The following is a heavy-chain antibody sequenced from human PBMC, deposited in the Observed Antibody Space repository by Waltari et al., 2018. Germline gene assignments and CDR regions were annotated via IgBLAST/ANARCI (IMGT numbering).Heavy chain of an antibody. J-gene: IGHJ4*02. V-gene: IGHV1-2*02. CDR1: GYSISSGYY. CDR3: ARGSWNGFFDY. Sequence: QVQLQESGPGLVKPSETLSLTCAVSGYSISSGYYWGWIRQPPGKGLEWMGWINPNSGGTNYAQKFQGRVTMTRDTSISTAYMELSRLRSDDTAVYYCARGSWNGFFDYWGQGTLVTVSS. D-gene: IGHD1-1*01. CDR2: INPNSGGT.